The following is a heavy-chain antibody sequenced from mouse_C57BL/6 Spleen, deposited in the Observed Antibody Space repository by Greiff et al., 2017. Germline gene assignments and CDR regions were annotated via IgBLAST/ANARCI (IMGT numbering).Heavy chain of an antibody. J-gene: IGHJ1*03. V-gene: IGHV14-4*01. D-gene: IGHD1-1*01. CDR1: GFNIKDDY. CDR2: IAPENGDT. CDR3: TGDYGSSYDWYFDV. Sequence: EVKLMESGAELVRPGASVKLSCTASGFNIKDDYMHWVKQRPEQGLEWIGWIAPENGDTEYASKFQGKATITADTSSNTAYLQLSSLTSEDTAVYYCTGDYGSSYDWYFDVWGTGTTVTVSS.